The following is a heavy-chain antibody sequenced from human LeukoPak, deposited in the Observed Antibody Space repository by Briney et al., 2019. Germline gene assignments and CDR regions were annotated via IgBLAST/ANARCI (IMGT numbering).Heavy chain of an antibody. J-gene: IGHJ4*02. CDR2: IWYDGSNK. D-gene: IGHD1-26*01. Sequence: GGSLRLSCAASGFTFSNAWMNWVRQAPGKGLEWVAVIWYDGSNKYYADSVKGRFTISRDNAKNTLHLQMNSLRAEDTAVYYCTRIAGSGSVDWGQGTLVTVSS. CDR1: GFTFSNAW. CDR3: TRIAGSGSVD. V-gene: IGHV3-33*08.